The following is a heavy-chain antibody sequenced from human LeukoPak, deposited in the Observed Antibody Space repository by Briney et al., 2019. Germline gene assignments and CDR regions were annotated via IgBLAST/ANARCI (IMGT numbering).Heavy chain of an antibody. D-gene: IGHD3-16*01. V-gene: IGHV4-59*01. J-gene: IGHJ6*02. Sequence: SETLSLTCTVSGGSISSYYWSWIRQPPGKGLEWIGYIYYSGSTNYNPSLKSRVTISVDTSKNQFSLKLSPVTAADTAVYYCARVSRFGGYYYGMDVWGQGTTVTVSS. CDR1: GGSISSYY. CDR3: ARVSRFGGYYYGMDV. CDR2: IYYSGST.